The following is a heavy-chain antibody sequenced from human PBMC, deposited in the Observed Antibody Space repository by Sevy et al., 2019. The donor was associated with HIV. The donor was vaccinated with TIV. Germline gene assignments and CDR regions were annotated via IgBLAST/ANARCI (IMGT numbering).Heavy chain of an antibody. V-gene: IGHV3-33*01. D-gene: IGHD3-22*01. CDR2: IWNDGSNK. J-gene: IGHJ4*02. CDR3: ARGGDFNDRSAKRDFDY. Sequence: GGSLRLSCAASGFTFSNYGMHWVRHAPGKGLEWVAVIWNDGSNKYYADSVKGRFTISRGNSKNTLYLQMNSLRVEDTAVYFCARGGDFNDRSAKRDFDYWGQGTLVTVSS. CDR1: GFTFSNYG.